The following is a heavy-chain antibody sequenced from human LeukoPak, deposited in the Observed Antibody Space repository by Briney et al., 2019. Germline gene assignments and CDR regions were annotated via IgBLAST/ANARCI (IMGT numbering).Heavy chain of an antibody. J-gene: IGHJ3*02. D-gene: IGHD2-15*01. CDR3: ARELGYCSGGSCLGAFDI. CDR1: GGSISSYY. CDR2: IYYSGST. V-gene: IGHV4-59*12. Sequence: SETLSLTCTVSGGSISSYYWSWIRQPPGKGLEWIGYIYYSGSTNYNPSLKSRVTISVDTSKNQFSLKLSSVTAADTAVYYCARELGYCSGGSCLGAFDIWGQGTMVTVSS.